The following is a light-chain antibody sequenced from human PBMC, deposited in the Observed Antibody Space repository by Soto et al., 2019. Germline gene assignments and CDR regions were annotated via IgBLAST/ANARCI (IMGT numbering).Light chain of an antibody. CDR2: AAS. Sequence: DIQVTQSPSSVSASVGDRVTITCRATRDISRWLAWYQQKPGKAPKLVIYAASNLQSGVPSRFSGSGSGTDFTLTINSLQPDDFATYYCQQSNSFPYTFGQGTKLEL. CDR3: QQSNSFPYT. CDR1: RDISRW. J-gene: IGKJ2*01. V-gene: IGKV1-12*01.